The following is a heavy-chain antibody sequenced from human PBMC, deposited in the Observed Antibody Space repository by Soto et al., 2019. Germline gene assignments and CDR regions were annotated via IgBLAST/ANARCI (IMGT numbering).Heavy chain of an antibody. Sequence: EVQLLESGGGLVQPGGSLRLSCAASKFTFNNYATSWVRQAPGKGLEWVSAISGSGYHTYYADSVKGRFTISRDNSKNTLYLQMNSLRAEDTALYYCAKDPADVVRESNWFDPWGQGTLVTVSS. CDR2: ISGSGYHT. CDR1: KFTFNNYA. J-gene: IGHJ5*02. CDR3: AKDPADVVRESNWFDP. D-gene: IGHD1-26*01. V-gene: IGHV3-23*01.